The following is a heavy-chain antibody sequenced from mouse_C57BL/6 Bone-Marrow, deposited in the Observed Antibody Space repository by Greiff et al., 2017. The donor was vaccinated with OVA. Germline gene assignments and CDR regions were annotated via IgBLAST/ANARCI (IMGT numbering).Heavy chain of an antibody. CDR3: ARHGDYGSFFGY. J-gene: IGHJ2*01. Sequence: EVQLVESGGDLVKPGGSLKLSCAASGFTFSSYGMSWVRQTPDKRLEWVATISSGGSYTYYPDSVKGRFTISRDNAKNTLYLQISSLKSEDTAMYDCARHGDYGSFFGYWGQGTTLTVSS. V-gene: IGHV5-6*01. D-gene: IGHD1-1*01. CDR2: ISSGGSYT. CDR1: GFTFSSYG.